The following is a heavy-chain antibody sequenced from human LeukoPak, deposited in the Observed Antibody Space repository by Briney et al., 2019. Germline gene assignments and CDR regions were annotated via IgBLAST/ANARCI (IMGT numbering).Heavy chain of an antibody. Sequence: GESLKISCTGSGYTFTDFWIGWVRQLPGKGLEWMGIFFPGDSDTRYIPSFQGLVTFSADKSVNTAYLQWSSLKASDTAMYYCARHAAITLYGYYYHYMDVWGKGTAVTVSS. J-gene: IGHJ6*03. D-gene: IGHD2-8*01. CDR2: FFPGDSDT. CDR1: GYTFTDFW. V-gene: IGHV5-51*01. CDR3: ARHAAITLYGYYYHYMDV.